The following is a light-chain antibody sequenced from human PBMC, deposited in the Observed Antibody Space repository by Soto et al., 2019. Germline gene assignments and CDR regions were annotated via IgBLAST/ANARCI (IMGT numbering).Light chain of an antibody. J-gene: IGKJ2*01. CDR2: DVS. V-gene: IGKV1-5*01. CDR1: QSITTW. Sequence: DIQMTQSPSTVSASVGDSVTITCRASQSITTWLAWYQQRPGKAPKLLIYDVSSLQSGVPSRFSGSGSGTEFTLTISSLQPDDFATYYCLQDYYYPYTFGQGTKLEIK. CDR3: LQDYYYPYT.